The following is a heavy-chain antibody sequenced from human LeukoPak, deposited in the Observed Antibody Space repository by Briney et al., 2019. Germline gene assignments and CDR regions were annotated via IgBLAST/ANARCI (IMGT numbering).Heavy chain of an antibody. CDR1: GYPFTSND. Sequence: ASVKVSCKASGYPFTSNDINWVRQATGQGLEWMGWMNPNSGNTGYAQKFQGRVTISRSTSISTAYMELSSLRSEDTAVYYCARVTWTRWVDNWGQGTLVTVSS. J-gene: IGHJ4*02. D-gene: IGHD3-3*01. CDR2: MNPNSGNT. V-gene: IGHV1-8*01. CDR3: ARVTWTRWVDN.